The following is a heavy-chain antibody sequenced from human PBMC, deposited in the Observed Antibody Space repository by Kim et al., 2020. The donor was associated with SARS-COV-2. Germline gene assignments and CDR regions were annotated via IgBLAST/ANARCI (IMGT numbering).Heavy chain of an antibody. CDR3: AKDLHNNSAMDV. Sequence: GGSLRLSCAASGFTFRNYAMHWVRQAPGKGLEWVAGIGSDESTHYADSVRGRFTISRDNSKNTLYLQMNSLSGEDTATYYCAKDLHNNSAMDVWGQG. CDR1: GFTFRNYA. D-gene: IGHD3-22*01. CDR2: IGSDEST. J-gene: IGHJ6*02. V-gene: IGHV3-23*01.